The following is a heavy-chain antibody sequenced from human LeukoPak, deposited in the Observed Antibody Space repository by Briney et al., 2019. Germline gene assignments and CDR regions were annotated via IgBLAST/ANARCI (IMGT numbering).Heavy chain of an antibody. V-gene: IGHV3-33*01. CDR3: ARGNRYSYGHNFDY. CDR1: GFTFSSYG. J-gene: IGHJ4*02. D-gene: IGHD5-18*01. Sequence: GGSLRLSCAASGFTFSSYGMPWVRQAPGKGLEWVAVIWYDGSNKYYADSVKGRFTISRDNSKNTLYLQMNSLRAEDTAVYYCARGNRYSYGHNFDYWGQGTLVTVSS. CDR2: IWYDGSNK.